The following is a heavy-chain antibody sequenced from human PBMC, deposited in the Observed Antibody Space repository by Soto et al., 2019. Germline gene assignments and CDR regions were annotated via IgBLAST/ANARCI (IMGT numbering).Heavy chain of an antibody. D-gene: IGHD6-6*01. J-gene: IGHJ6*02. Sequence: GASVKVSCKASGGTFSSYAISWVRQAPGQGLGWMGGIIPIFGTANYAQKFQGRVAITADESTSTAYMELSSLRSEDTAVYYCARAYSSSSRGYYYGMDVWGQGTTVTVSS. CDR1: GGTFSSYA. CDR2: IIPIFGTA. CDR3: ARAYSSSSRGYYYGMDV. V-gene: IGHV1-69*13.